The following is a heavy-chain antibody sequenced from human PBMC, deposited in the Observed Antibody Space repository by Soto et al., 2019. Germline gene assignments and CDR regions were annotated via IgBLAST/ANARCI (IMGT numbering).Heavy chain of an antibody. V-gene: IGHV1-18*01. CDR2: ISAFNGNT. CDR3: ARDWSADI. Sequence: ASVKVSCKASGYTFTSNGISWVRQAPGQWRKWMGWISAFNGNTNYAQKLQGRVTMTTDTATSTAYMELRILRSDDTAVYYCARDWSADIWGQGTMVTVSS. CDR1: GYTFTSNG. J-gene: IGHJ3*02.